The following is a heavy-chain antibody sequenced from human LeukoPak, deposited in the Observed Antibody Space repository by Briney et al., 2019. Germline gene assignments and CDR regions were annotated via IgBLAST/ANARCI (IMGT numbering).Heavy chain of an antibody. CDR3: AKDVGYSSSWDYYFDY. J-gene: IGHJ4*02. V-gene: IGHV3-30*02. CDR2: IRYDETYK. CDR1: GFTFSNYG. Sequence: GGSLRLSCAASGFTFSNYGMHWVRQAPGKGLEWVAFIRYDETYKYYGDSVKGRFTISRDKSKNTLNLQMNSLRAEDTAVYYCAKDVGYSSSWDYYFDYWGQGTLVTVSS. D-gene: IGHD6-13*01.